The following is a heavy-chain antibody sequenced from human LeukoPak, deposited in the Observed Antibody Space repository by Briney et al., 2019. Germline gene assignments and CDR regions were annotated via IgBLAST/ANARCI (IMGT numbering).Heavy chain of an antibody. D-gene: IGHD6-19*01. V-gene: IGHV3-23*01. J-gene: IGHJ4*02. CDR3: AKSNLYSNGWYRY. CDR1: GFTFSSYA. CDR2: ISSSGGST. Sequence: GGSLRLSCAASGFTFSSYAMSWVRQAPGKGLEWVSAISSSGGSTYYADSVKGRFTIPRDNSKNTLSLQMNSLRAEDTAVYYCAKSNLYSNGWYRYWGQGTLVTVSS.